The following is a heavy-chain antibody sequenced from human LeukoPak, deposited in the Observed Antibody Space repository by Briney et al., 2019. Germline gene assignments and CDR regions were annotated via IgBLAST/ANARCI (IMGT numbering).Heavy chain of an antibody. CDR1: GFTFGDYG. V-gene: IGHV3-49*03. CDR2: IRSRAYGATT. J-gene: IGHJ5*02. D-gene: IGHD3-22*01. Sequence: GGSLRLSCTASGFTFGDYGMSWFRQAPGKGLEWIGFIRSRAYGATTEYAASVKGRFTISRDDFKSIAYLQMNSLKTEDTAVYYCSRTGYYYDNSGDRFDPWGQGTLVTVSS. CDR3: SRTGYYYDNSGDRFDP.